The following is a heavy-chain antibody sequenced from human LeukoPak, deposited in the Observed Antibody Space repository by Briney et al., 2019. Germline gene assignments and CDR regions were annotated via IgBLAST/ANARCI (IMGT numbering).Heavy chain of an antibody. D-gene: IGHD4-17*01. CDR1: GGTFSGHA. CDR3: AGGDPFNYYMDV. V-gene: IGHV1-69*05. CDR2: LIPIFSAT. J-gene: IGHJ6*03. Sequence: SVKISRKASGGTFSGHAISWVRQAPGQGLEWMGGLIPIFSATNSTQRFQGRITISTDESTTTAYMELTSLTSEDTAVYFCAGGDPFNYYMDVWGTGTTVTVFS.